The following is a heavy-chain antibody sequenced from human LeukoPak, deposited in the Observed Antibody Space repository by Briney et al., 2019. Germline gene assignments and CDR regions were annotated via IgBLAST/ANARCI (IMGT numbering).Heavy chain of an antibody. CDR3: ARANYYGSGKKDLDY. D-gene: IGHD3-10*01. CDR2: MNPNSGNT. CDR1: VYTFTTYD. J-gene: IGHJ4*02. Sequence: GGAVNVPFKSSVYTFTTYDINGVRQATGQGLEWMGWMNPNSGNTGYAQKFQGRVNMTRNTSMSPAYMELRNLSSEDTAVYYCARANYYGSGKKDLDYWGQGTLVTVSS. V-gene: IGHV1-8*01.